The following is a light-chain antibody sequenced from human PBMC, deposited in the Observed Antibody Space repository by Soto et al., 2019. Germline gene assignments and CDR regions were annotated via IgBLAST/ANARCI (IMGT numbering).Light chain of an antibody. Sequence: EIVMTQSPATLSVSPGERATLSCRASQSNSSNLAWYQHKLGQAPRLFIFRASSRATGIPARFSGSGSGTEFNMTISSLQSEDFAVYYCQQYNNWPRATFGGGTKVEIK. CDR1: QSNSSN. CDR2: RAS. V-gene: IGKV3-15*01. CDR3: QQYNNWPRAT. J-gene: IGKJ4*01.